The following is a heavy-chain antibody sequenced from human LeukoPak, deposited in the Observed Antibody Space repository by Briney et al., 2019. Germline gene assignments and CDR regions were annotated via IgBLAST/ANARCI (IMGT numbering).Heavy chain of an antibody. D-gene: IGHD3-22*01. J-gene: IGHJ5*02. V-gene: IGHV4-4*07. CDR2: IYTTGNT. CDR1: GGSISSYY. Sequence: SETLSLTCIVSGGSISSYYWSWIRQPAGKGLEWIGRIYTTGNTNYNPSLRSRVTMSIDTSKKQFSLKLSSVTAADTAVYYCARGKYYYDSNSSYRYFDPWGQGTLVTVSS. CDR3: ARGKYYYDSNSSYRYFDP.